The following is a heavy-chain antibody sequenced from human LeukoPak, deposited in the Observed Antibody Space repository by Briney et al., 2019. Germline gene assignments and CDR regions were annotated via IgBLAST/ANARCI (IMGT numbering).Heavy chain of an antibody. Sequence: GSLRLSCAASGFTFSRNAIHWVRQGPGKRLEWVSYIAHHGSNKYYADSVKGRFTISRDNSKRTLYLQMNSLRADDTAVYYCAKDGSWSCTDWGQGTLVTVSS. CDR1: GFTFSRNA. J-gene: IGHJ4*02. V-gene: IGHV3-30*02. CDR3: AKDGSWSCTD. CDR2: IAHHGSNK. D-gene: IGHD2-8*02.